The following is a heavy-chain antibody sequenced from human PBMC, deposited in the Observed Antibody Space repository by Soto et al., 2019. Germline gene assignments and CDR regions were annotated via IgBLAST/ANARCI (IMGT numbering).Heavy chain of an antibody. J-gene: IGHJ4*02. CDR3: AKDQGSSWYEIVY. V-gene: IGHV3-23*01. CDR2: ISGSGGST. D-gene: IGHD6-13*01. CDR1: GFTFSNYA. Sequence: EVQLLESGGGLVQPGGSLRLSCAASGFTFSNYAVTWVRQAPGKGLEWVSTISGSGGSTYYADSVKGRFTISRDNSKNTLYLQMDRLRAEDTAVYYGAKDQGSSWYEIVYWGQGTLVTVSS.